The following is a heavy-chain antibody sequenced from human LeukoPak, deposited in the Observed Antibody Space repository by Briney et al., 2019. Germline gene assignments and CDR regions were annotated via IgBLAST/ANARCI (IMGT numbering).Heavy chain of an antibody. J-gene: IGHJ4*02. CDR3: ARVNTYYYDSSPS. CDR1: GFTFSDYY. CDR2: ISSSGDTI. V-gene: IGHV3-11*04. Sequence: GGSLRLSCAASGFTFSDYYMSWIRQAPGKGLEWVSYISSSGDTIYYADSVRGRFTISRDNARNSLYLQMNSLRAEDTAVYYCARVNTYYYDSSPSWGQGTLVTVSS. D-gene: IGHD3-22*01.